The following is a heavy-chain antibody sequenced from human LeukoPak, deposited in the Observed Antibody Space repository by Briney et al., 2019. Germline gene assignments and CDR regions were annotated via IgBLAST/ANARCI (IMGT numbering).Heavy chain of an antibody. J-gene: IGHJ4*02. V-gene: IGHV3-53*01. CDR1: GFTVSSNY. CDR3: ARGRGSSGWLYYFDY. CDR2: IYSGGST. D-gene: IGHD6-19*01. Sequence: PGGSLRLSCAASGFTVSSNYMSCVRQAPGKGLEWVSVIYSGGSTYYADSVKGRFTISRDNSKNTLYLQMNSLRAEDTAVYYCARGRGSSGWLYYFDYWGQGTLVTVSS.